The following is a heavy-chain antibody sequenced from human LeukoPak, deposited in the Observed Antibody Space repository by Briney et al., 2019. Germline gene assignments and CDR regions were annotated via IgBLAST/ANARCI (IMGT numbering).Heavy chain of an antibody. CDR2: IYYSGGRA. J-gene: IGHJ6*02. CDR3: ARTRDYGSSDV. Sequence: SETLSLTCTVSGGSISPYYWSWIRQPPGKGLEWIGYIYYSGGRANHNPSLKSRVTMSVDTSKNQLSLKMSSVTAADTAVYYCARTRDYGSSDVWGQGTTVTVSS. CDR1: GGSISPYY. D-gene: IGHD3-16*01. V-gene: IGHV4-59*08.